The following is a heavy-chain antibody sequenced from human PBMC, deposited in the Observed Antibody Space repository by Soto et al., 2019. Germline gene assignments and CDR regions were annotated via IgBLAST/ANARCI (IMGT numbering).Heavy chain of an antibody. CDR1: GYTFTGYY. J-gene: IGHJ4*02. CDR2: INPKTGGT. Sequence: GSSVKVSCKASGYTFTGYYIHWVRQAPGQGLEWMGWINPKTGGTNYAQKFQGRVTMTRDTSITTAYMELRSLISDGTAVYYCARQQDRGIVAAGFDFWGQGTLVTVS. V-gene: IGHV1-2*02. D-gene: IGHD6-13*01. CDR3: ARQQDRGIVAAGFDF.